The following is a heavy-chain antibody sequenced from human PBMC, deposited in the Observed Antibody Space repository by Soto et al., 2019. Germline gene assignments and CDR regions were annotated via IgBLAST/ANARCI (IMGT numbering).Heavy chain of an antibody. CDR2: IRAYNGYT. V-gene: IGHV1-18*04. CDR1: GYTFTSYG. CDR3: ARASDGYRSGWYVGYFDY. J-gene: IGHJ4*02. Sequence: QVQLVQSGAEVKEPGASVKVSCKASGYTFTSYGISWVRQAPGQGLEWMGWIRAYNGYTNYAQKFQGRVTITTDTSTSTAYMELRSLISDDTAVYYCARASDGYRSGWYVGYFDYWGQGTLVTVSS. D-gene: IGHD6-19*01.